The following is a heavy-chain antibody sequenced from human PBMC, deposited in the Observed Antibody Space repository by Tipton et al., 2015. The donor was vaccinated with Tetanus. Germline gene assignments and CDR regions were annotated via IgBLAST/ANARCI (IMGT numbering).Heavy chain of an antibody. CDR2: IYYSGST. CDR3: ARDGRSPYCGGDCYSDAFDI. V-gene: IGHV4-61*01. CDR1: GGSVSSGSYY. J-gene: IGHJ3*02. Sequence: TLSLTCTVSGGSVSSGSYYWSWIRQPPGKGLEWIGYIYYSGSTNYNPSLKSRVTISVDTSKNQFSLKLSSVTAADTAVYYCARDGRSPYCGGDCYSDAFDIWGQGTMVTVSS. D-gene: IGHD2-21*02.